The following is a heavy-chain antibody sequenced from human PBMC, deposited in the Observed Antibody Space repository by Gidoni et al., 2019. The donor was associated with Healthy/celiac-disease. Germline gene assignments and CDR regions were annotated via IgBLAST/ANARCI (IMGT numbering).Heavy chain of an antibody. V-gene: IGHV3-33*01. D-gene: IGHD2-2*01. CDR2: IWYDGSNK. CDR1: GFPFSSYG. J-gene: IGHJ6*02. CDR3: ASSSTSSYHEYYYYYGMDV. Sequence: QVQLVESGGGVVQPGRSLRLSCAASGFPFSSYGMHWVRQAPGKGLEWVAVIWYDGSNKYYADSVKGRFTISRDNSKNTLYLQMNSLRAEDTAVYYCASSSTSSYHEYYYYYGMDVWGQGTTVTVSS.